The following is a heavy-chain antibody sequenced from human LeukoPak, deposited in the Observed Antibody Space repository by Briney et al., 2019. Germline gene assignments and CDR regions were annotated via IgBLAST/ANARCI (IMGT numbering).Heavy chain of an antibody. CDR3: ARDRPNYYGSDGHYYRRDGDY. CDR2: ITSRGEST. J-gene: IGHJ4*02. D-gene: IGHD3-22*01. CDR1: GFTFSINA. Sequence: GGSLRLSCAASGFTFSINAMSGVRQAPGKGLQWVSSITSRGESTWYVDSVKGRFTITRDNSENTLYLQMHSLRAEDTAVYYCARDRPNYYGSDGHYYRRDGDYWGRGTLVSVSS. V-gene: IGHV3-23*01.